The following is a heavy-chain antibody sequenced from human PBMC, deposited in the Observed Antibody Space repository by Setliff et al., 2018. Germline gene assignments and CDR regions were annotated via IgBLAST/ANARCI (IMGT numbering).Heavy chain of an antibody. CDR1: GYSFTSHY. J-gene: IGHJ4*02. CDR3: ARAGLAAAGRKGVFDH. Sequence: ASVKVSCKTSGYSFTSHYMHWVRQAPGQGLEWMGIINPGGLTSSSTQKFEGRVTMTRDTSTSTVYMELNSLISDDTAVYYCARAGLAAAGRKGVFDHWGQGTLVTVS. D-gene: IGHD6-25*01. CDR2: INPGGLTS. V-gene: IGHV1-46*01.